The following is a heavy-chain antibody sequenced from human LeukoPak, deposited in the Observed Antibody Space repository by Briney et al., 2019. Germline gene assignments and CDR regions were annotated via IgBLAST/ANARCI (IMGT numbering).Heavy chain of an antibody. D-gene: IGHD3-22*01. CDR2: INPNSGGT. CDR3: ARVGHYYDSSGYYTFDF. Sequence: ASVKVSCKASGYTFTYYYLHWVRQAPGQGLEWLGWINPNSGGTNNAQKFQGRVTMTRDTSISTAYMELSRLRSGDTAVYYCARVGHYYDSSGYYTFDFWGQGTLVTVSS. J-gene: IGHJ4*02. CDR1: GYTFTYYY. V-gene: IGHV1-2*02.